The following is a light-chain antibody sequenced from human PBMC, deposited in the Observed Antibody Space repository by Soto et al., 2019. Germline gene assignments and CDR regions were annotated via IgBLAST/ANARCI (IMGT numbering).Light chain of an antibody. V-gene: IGLV1-40*01. CDR3: QSYDSGLSGVV. CDR1: SSNIGAGYD. J-gene: IGLJ2*01. Sequence: QSVLTQPPSVSGAPGQRVTISCTGSSSNIGAGYDVHWYQQLPGTAPKLLISGNINRPSGVPDRFSGSKSVTSASLAITGLQAEDEADYYCQSYDSGLSGVVFGGGTKLTVL. CDR2: GNI.